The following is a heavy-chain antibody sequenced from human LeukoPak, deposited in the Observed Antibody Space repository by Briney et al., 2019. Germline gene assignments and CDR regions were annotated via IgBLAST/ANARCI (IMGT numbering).Heavy chain of an antibody. CDR2: ISAYNGNT. J-gene: IGHJ4*02. D-gene: IGHD3-22*01. Sequence: ASVKVSCKASGYTFTSYGISWVRQAPGQGLEWMGWISAYNGNTNYAQKLQGRVTMTTDTSTSTAYMELRSLRSDDTAVYYCARGHSDYYDSSGYYLYWGQGTLVTVSS. V-gene: IGHV1-18*01. CDR3: ARGHSDYYDSSGYYLY. CDR1: GYTFTSYG.